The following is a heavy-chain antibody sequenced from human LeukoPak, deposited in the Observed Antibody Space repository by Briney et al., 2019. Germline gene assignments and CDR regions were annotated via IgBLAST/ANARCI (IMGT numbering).Heavy chain of an antibody. J-gene: IGHJ4*02. D-gene: IGHD3-3*01. V-gene: IGHV3-23*01. CDR1: GFTFSSYA. CDR2: ISGSGGST. Sequence: GGSLRLSCAASGFTFSSYAMSWVRQAPGKGLEWVSAISGSGGSTYYADSVKGRFTISGDNSKNTLYLQMNSLRAEDTAVYYCAKSALRFLEWLDTYYFDYWGQGTLVTVSS. CDR3: AKSALRFLEWLDTYYFDY.